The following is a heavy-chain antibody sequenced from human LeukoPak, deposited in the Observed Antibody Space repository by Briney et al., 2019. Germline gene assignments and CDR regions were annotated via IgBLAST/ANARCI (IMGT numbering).Heavy chain of an antibody. CDR2: FSWNSDTI. V-gene: IGHV3-9*01. Sequence: GGSLRLSCAASGFTFDDYAMHWVRQAPGKGLEWVSGFSWNSDTIGYADSVKGRFTISRDNAKNSLYPQMNSLRVEDTALYYCAKAPPPGSYYYGMHVWGQGTTVTVSS. CDR1: GFTFDDYA. J-gene: IGHJ6*02. CDR3: AKAPPPGSYYYGMHV.